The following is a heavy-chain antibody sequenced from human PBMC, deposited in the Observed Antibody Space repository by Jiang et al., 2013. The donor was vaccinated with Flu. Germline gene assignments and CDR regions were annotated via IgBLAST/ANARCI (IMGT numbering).Heavy chain of an antibody. Sequence: GAEVKKPGASVKVSCKASGYTFTSYAMHWVRQAPGQRLEWMGWINAGNGNTKYSQKFQGRVTITRDTSASTAYMELSSLRSEDTAVYYCARDANLQQQQPYYYYGMDVWGKGTTVTVSS. V-gene: IGHV1-3*01. CDR3: ARDANLQQQQPYYYYGMDV. D-gene: IGHD6-13*01. CDR1: GYTFTSYA. J-gene: IGHJ6*04. CDR2: INAGNGNT.